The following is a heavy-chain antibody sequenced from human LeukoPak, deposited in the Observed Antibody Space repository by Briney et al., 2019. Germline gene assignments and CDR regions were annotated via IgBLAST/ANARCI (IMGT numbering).Heavy chain of an antibody. CDR3: ARESQSAYYFDSSGYEDAFDI. V-gene: IGHV3-21*01. D-gene: IGHD3-22*01. J-gene: IGHJ3*02. CDR1: GFTFSTYT. Sequence: PGGSLRLSCVASGFTFSTYTMNWVRQAPGKGLEWVSSISSSSFFISYADSVKGRFTISRDNAKNSLYMQMNSLRAEDTAVYYCARESQSAYYFDSSGYEDAFDIWGQGTMVTVSS. CDR2: ISSSSFFI.